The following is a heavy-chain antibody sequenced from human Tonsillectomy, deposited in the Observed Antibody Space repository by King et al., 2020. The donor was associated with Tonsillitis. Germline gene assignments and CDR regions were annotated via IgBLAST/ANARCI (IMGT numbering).Heavy chain of an antibody. Sequence: VQLVESGGGLVKPGGSLRLSCAASGFTFSSYSMNWVRQAPGKGLEWVSSISSSSSYIYYADSVKGRFTISRDNAKNSLYLQMNSLRAEDTAVYYCSGDRLGYWDFWSGYYRDNYGMDVWGQGTTVTVSS. V-gene: IGHV3-21*01. D-gene: IGHD3-3*01. CDR2: ISSSSSYI. CDR1: GFTFSSYS. J-gene: IGHJ6*02. CDR3: SGDRLGYWDFWSGYYRDNYGMDV.